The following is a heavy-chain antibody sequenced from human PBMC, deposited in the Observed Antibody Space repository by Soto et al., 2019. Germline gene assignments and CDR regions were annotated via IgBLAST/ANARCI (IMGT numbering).Heavy chain of an antibody. Sequence: EVQLLESGGGLVQPGGSLRLSCAASGFTFSNYAMTWVRQAPGKGLEWVADISGSGDTTYHADAVKGRFIISRDNSKNTLSLQMSSVRAADTSLYYCAKAFYEGLRWSAESRDAYTILGEGTMVTVSS. V-gene: IGHV3-23*01. D-gene: IGHD3-10*01. CDR3: AKAFYEGLRWSAESRDAYTI. J-gene: IGHJ3*02. CDR2: ISGSGDTT. CDR1: GFTFSNYA.